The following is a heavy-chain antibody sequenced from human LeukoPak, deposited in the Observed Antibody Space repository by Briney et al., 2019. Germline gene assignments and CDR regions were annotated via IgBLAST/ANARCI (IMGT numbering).Heavy chain of an antibody. CDR2: IYYSGST. J-gene: IGHJ4*02. V-gene: IGHV4-39*01. CDR3: ARPGYCSSTSCPIVY. CDR1: GGSISSSSYY. D-gene: IGHD2-2*01. Sequence: SETLSLTCTVSGGSISSSSYYWGWIRQPPGKGLEWIGSIYYSGSTYYNPSLKSLVTISVDTYKNQFSLKLSSVTAADTAVYYCARPGYCSSTSCPIVYWGQGTLVTVSS.